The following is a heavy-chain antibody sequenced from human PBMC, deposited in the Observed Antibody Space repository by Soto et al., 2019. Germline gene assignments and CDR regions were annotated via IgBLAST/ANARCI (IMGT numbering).Heavy chain of an antibody. J-gene: IGHJ3*02. Sequence: GSLRLSCAASGFTFSSYAMHWVRQAPGKGLEWVAVISYDGSNKYYADSVKGRFTISRDNSKNTLYLQMNSLRAEDTAVYYCARGPLGGAFDIWGQGTMVTVSS. CDR3: ARGPLGGAFDI. CDR1: GFTFSSYA. CDR2: ISYDGSNK. V-gene: IGHV3-30-3*01. D-gene: IGHD2-15*01.